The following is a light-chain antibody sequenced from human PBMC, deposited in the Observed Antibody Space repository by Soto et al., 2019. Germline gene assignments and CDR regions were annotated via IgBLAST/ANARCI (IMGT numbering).Light chain of an antibody. CDR2: AVS. V-gene: IGLV2-14*01. CDR1: SSDVGGYNY. J-gene: IGLJ1*01. CDR3: SSYTSSSTLGV. Sequence: LTQPASVSGSPGQSITISCTGNSSDVGGYNYVSWYQQHPGKAPKLMIYAVSNRPSGVSNRFSGSKSGNTASLTISGLQTEDEADYYCSSYTSSSTLGVFGTGTKVTVL.